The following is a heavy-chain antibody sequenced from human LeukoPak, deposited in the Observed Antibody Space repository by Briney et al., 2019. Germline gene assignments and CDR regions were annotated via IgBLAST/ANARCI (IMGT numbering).Heavy chain of an antibody. CDR1: GFTFSSYG. Sequence: GGSLRVSCAASGFTFSSYGMHWVRQAPGKGLEWVAFIRYDGSNKYYADSVKGRFTISRDNSKNTLYLQMNSLRAEDTAVYYCAKDLFYYGSGSYYAVDYWGQGTLVTVSS. D-gene: IGHD3-10*01. J-gene: IGHJ4*02. CDR3: AKDLFYYGSGSYYAVDY. V-gene: IGHV3-30*02. CDR2: IRYDGSNK.